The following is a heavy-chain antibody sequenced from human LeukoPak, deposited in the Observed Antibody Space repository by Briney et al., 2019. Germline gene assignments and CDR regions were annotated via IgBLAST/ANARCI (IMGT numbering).Heavy chain of an antibody. J-gene: IGHJ5*01. CDR3: ARGWYGPDS. Sequence: GGSLRLSCAASGVTFSSHSMHWVRQAPGKGLVWASGIRRDGTSTNYADAVKGRFTISRDNAKNTLYLQMNSLRVEDTAVYSCARGWYGPDSCGQGTLVTVSS. CDR2: IRRDGTST. CDR1: GVTFSSHS. V-gene: IGHV3-74*01. D-gene: IGHD2-15*01.